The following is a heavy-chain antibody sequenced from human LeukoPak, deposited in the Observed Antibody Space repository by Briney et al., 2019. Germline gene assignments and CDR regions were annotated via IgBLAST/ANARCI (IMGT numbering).Heavy chain of an antibody. J-gene: IGHJ4*02. CDR2: INDSGVT. V-gene: IGHV4-34*01. CDR3: ARRLVDSSASQVSDH. D-gene: IGHD2-2*01. Sequence: SETLSVTCAVYGGSFSGYYWSWIRQSPGEGLEWIGEINDSGVTNCNPSLESRVILSVDTSKNQFSLRLSSVTAADTAVYYCARRLVDSSASQVSDHWGQGTLVTVSS. CDR1: GGSFSGYY.